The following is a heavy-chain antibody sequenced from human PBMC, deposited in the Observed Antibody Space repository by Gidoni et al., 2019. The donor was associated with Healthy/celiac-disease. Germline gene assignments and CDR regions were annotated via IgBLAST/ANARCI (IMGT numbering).Heavy chain of an antibody. CDR2: IRYDGSNK. D-gene: IGHD3-22*01. Sequence: VQLVESGGGVVQPGGSLRLSCAASGFTFSSYGMHWVRQAPGKGLEWVAFIRYDGSNKYYADSVKGRFTISRDNSKNTLYLQMNSLRAEDTAVYYCALSLSYYYDSSGYYGSFDYWGQGTLVTVSS. CDR1: GFTFSSYG. J-gene: IGHJ4*02. CDR3: ALSLSYYYDSSGYYGSFDY. V-gene: IGHV3-30*02.